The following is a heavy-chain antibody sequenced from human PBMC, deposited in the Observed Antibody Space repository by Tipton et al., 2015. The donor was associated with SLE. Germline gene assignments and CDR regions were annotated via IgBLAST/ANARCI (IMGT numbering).Heavy chain of an antibody. CDR2: IYYSGST. Sequence: LRLSCTVSGGSISSHYWSWIRQPPGKGLEWIGYIYYSGSTNYNPSLKSRVTISVDTSKNQFSLKLSSVTAADTAVYYCARGRYSSSWYWFDPWGQGTLVTVSS. V-gene: IGHV4-59*11. D-gene: IGHD6-13*01. J-gene: IGHJ5*02. CDR1: GGSISSHY. CDR3: ARGRYSSSWYWFDP.